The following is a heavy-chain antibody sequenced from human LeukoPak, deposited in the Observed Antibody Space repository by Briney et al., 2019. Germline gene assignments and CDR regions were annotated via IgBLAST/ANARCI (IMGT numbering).Heavy chain of an antibody. V-gene: IGHV1-69*05. J-gene: IGHJ4*02. CDR3: ARYYSDSSGYYYYFDY. CDR1: GGTFSSYA. D-gene: IGHD3-22*01. Sequence: SVKVSCKASGGTFSSYAISLVRQAPGQGLEWMGGIIPIFGTANYAQKFQGRVTITTDESTSTAYMELSSLRSEDTAVYYCARYYSDSSGYYYYFDYWGQGTLVTVSS. CDR2: IIPIFGTA.